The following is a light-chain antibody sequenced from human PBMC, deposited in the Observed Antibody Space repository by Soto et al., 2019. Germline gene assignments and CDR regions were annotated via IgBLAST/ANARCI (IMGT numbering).Light chain of an antibody. V-gene: IGKV1-39*01. J-gene: IGKJ2*01. CDR1: QTISTY. CDR3: QQSLDIPYT. CDR2: AAS. Sequence: DLQMTQSPSALSASVGDRVTITCRASQTISTYLNWYQQKPGKAPKLLIYAASTLQSGVPSRFSGSGSGTDFTLTISSLQPEDFATYYCQQSLDIPYTFGQGTRLEIK.